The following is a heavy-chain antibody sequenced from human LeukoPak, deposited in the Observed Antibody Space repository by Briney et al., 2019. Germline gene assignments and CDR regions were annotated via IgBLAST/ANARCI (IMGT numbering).Heavy chain of an antibody. CDR1: GGTFSSYA. Sequence: ASVKVSCKASGGTFSSYAISWVRQAPGQGLEWMGGIIPIFGTANYAQKFQGRVTITADKSTSTAYMELSSLRSEDTAVYYCARKGQYYYDSSGFGYWGQGTLVTVSS. CDR2: IIPIFGTA. D-gene: IGHD3-22*01. CDR3: ARKGQYYYDSSGFGY. V-gene: IGHV1-69*06. J-gene: IGHJ4*02.